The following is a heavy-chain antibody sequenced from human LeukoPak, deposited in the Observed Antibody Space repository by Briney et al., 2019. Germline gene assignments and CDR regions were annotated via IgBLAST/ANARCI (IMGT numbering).Heavy chain of an antibody. Sequence: GGSLRLSCAPSGFTFSSYWMHWVRQAPGKGLVWVSSIKGDGSSTDYAGSVKGRFTISRDNAENTLYLKMNSLGAEDTAVYYCARASAGTSYNYWGQGTLVTVSS. V-gene: IGHV3-74*01. D-gene: IGHD3-10*01. CDR2: IKGDGSST. J-gene: IGHJ4*02. CDR3: ARASAGTSYNY. CDR1: GFTFSSYW.